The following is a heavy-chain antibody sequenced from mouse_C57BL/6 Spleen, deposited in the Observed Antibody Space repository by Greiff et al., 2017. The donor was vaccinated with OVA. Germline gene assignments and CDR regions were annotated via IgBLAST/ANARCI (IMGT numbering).Heavy chain of an antibody. Sequence: VQLQQSGPELVKPGASVKIPCKASGYTFTDYNMDWVKQSHGKSLEWIGDINPNNGGTIYNQKFKGKATLTVDKSSSTAYMELRSLTSEDTAVYYCARTLITTVPFMDYWGQGTSVTVSS. D-gene: IGHD1-1*01. V-gene: IGHV1-18*01. J-gene: IGHJ4*01. CDR2: INPNNGGT. CDR3: ARTLITTVPFMDY. CDR1: GYTFTDYN.